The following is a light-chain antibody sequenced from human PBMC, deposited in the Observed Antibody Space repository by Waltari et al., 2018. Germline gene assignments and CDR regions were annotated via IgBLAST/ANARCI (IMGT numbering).Light chain of an antibody. V-gene: IGKV3-15*01. CDR2: GAS. CDR1: QSVSIN. J-gene: IGKJ5*01. CDR3: QQYYTTPPT. Sequence: EIVMTQSPVTLSVSPGEGATLSCRASQSVSINLAWYQQKPGQAPRLLIYGASTRVTGIPARFSGSGSGTDFTLTISSLQAEDVAVYYCQQYYTTPPTFGQGTRLEIK.